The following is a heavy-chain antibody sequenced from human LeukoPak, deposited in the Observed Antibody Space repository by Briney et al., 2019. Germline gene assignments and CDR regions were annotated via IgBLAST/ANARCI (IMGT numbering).Heavy chain of an antibody. V-gene: IGHV3-23*01. CDR2: ISGSGDST. Sequence: PGGSLRLSCAASGFTFSSYAMNWVRQAPGKGLEWVSAISGSGDSTYYADSVKGRFTISRDDSKNMLYLQMDSLRAEDTAVYYCAHLRWLHGSRDYWGQGTLVTVSS. J-gene: IGHJ4*02. CDR3: AHLRWLHGSRDY. CDR1: GFTFSSYA. D-gene: IGHD5-24*01.